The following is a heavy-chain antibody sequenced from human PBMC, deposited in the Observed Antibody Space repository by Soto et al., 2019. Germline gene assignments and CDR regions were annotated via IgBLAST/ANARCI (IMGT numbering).Heavy chain of an antibody. CDR1: GGTFSSYT. CDR3: AREGLVLVPTTVNSDYYYYAMDV. CDR2: IIPRSATS. Sequence: SVKVSCKASGGTFSSYTISWVRQAPGQGLEWMGGIIPRSATSNYAQKFQGRVTITADESTNTAYMELSSLRSEDTAVYYCAREGLVLVPTTVNSDYYYYAMDVWGQGTTVTVSS. V-gene: IGHV1-69*13. J-gene: IGHJ6*02. D-gene: IGHD2-2*01.